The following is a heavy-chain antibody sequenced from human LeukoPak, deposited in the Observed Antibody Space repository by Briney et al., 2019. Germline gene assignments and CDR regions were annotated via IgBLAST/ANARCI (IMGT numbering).Heavy chain of an antibody. J-gene: IGHJ6*03. D-gene: IGHD6-13*01. Sequence: GGSLRLSCAASGFTFDDYGMSWVRQAPGKGLEWVSDISWKGGSIVYADSVKGRFTISRDNAKNSLYLQMNSLRDEDRALYYCARGASSSSSWYAPYYYMDVWGKGTTVTVSS. CDR1: GFTFDDYG. CDR2: ISWKGGSI. CDR3: ARGASSSSSWYAPYYYMDV. V-gene: IGHV3-20*04.